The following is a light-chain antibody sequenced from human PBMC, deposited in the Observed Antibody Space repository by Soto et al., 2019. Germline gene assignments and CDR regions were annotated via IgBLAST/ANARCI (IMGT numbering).Light chain of an antibody. Sequence: EIVVTQSPATLSVSPGDTATLSCRASQSVSSSLAWYQQKPGQAPRLLIYGASTRATGIPARFSGSGSGTEFTLTISSLQSEDVAVYYCQQYNNWPRTFVQGTKVEI. J-gene: IGKJ1*01. CDR2: GAS. V-gene: IGKV3-15*01. CDR1: QSVSSS. CDR3: QQYNNWPRT.